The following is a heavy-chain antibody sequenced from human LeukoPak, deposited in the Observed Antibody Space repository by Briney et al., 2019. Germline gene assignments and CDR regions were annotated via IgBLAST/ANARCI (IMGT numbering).Heavy chain of an antibody. Sequence: PGGSLRLSCAASGFTFSSYAMHWVRQAPGKGLEWVAVISYDGSNKYYADSVKGRFTISRDNSKNTLYLQMNSLRAEDTAVYYCARPNRNYYDSSGPFGYWGQGTLVTVSS. V-gene: IGHV3-30*04. J-gene: IGHJ4*02. CDR1: GFTFSSYA. CDR2: ISYDGSNK. D-gene: IGHD3-22*01. CDR3: ARPNRNYYDSSGPFGY.